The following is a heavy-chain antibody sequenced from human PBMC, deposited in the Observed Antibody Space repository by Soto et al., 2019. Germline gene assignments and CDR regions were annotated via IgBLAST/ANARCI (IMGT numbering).Heavy chain of an antibody. J-gene: IGHJ6*02. D-gene: IGHD4-17*01. V-gene: IGHV3-30-3*01. CDR1: GFTFNIYA. CDR3: AREDDYGYRYINYGLDV. CDR2: ISFDGTKK. Sequence: GALRLSCAASGFTFNIYALHWVRQAPGKGLEWVAVISFDGTKKYYSDSVKGRFTISRDNLKNTLYLQMNNLRVEDAALYFCAREDDYGYRYINYGLDVWGQGTTVTSP.